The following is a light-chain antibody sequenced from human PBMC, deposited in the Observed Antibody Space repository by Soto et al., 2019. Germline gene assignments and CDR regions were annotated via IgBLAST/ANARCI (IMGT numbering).Light chain of an antibody. V-gene: IGKV3-20*01. Sequence: EIVLTQSPDTLSLSPGGRATLSCRPSQSVSSNYLAWYQQKPGQAPRLLIYGASTRATGIPDRFSGSGSGTDFTLTISRLEPEDSAVYYCQQYGSSPTWTFGQGTKVDIK. CDR1: QSVSSNY. CDR2: GAS. J-gene: IGKJ1*01. CDR3: QQYGSSPTWT.